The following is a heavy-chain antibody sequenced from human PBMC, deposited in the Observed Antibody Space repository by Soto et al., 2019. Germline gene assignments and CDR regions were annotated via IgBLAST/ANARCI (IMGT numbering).Heavy chain of an antibody. D-gene: IGHD3-9*01. V-gene: IGHV3-23*01. CDR3: ATSPPYYDILTGYFNSDAFDI. CDR1: GFTFSSYA. J-gene: IGHJ3*02. Sequence: PGRSLRLSCAASGFTFSSYAMSWVRQAPGKGLEWVSAISGSGGSTYYADSVKGRFTISRDNSKNTLYLQMNSLRAEDTAVYYCATSPPYYDILTGYFNSDAFDIWGQGTMVTVSS. CDR2: ISGSGGST.